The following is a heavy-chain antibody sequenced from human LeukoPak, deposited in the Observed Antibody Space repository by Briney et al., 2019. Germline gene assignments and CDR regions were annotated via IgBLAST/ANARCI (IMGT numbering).Heavy chain of an antibody. Sequence: PGGSLRLSCAVSGFTFSNYRTSWVRQAPGRGLEWVSSITSTSANIYYADSVRGRFTISRDNAKNSLYLQMDSLRAEDTAVYYCVRDWGYWGQGALVTVSS. CDR2: ITSTSANI. J-gene: IGHJ4*02. D-gene: IGHD3-22*01. CDR3: VRDWGY. CDR1: GFTFSNYR. V-gene: IGHV3-48*04.